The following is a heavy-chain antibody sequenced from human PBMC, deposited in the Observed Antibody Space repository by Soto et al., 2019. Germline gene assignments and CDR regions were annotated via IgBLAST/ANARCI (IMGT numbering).Heavy chain of an antibody. Sequence: QVPLVQSGAEVKEPGDSVRVSCEASGYTFTAYYIHWVRQAPGQGLEWMGWINPKFGDTTYAQDFQGRVSMTRDMSISTVYMELSRLTSDDTPIYYCARNMDYYYGRGSGNGHGVWGQGTTVTVFS. CDR2: INPKFGDT. CDR3: ARNMDYYYGRGSGNGHGV. D-gene: IGHD3-10*02. V-gene: IGHV1-2*02. CDR1: GYTFTAYY. J-gene: IGHJ6*02.